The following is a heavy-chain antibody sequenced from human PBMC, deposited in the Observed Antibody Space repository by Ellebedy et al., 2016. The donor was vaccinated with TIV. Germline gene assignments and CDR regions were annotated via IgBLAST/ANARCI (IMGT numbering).Heavy chain of an antibody. Sequence: SETLSLTCTVSGGSISSYYWSWIRQPPGKGLEWIGYIYYSGSTNYNPSLKSRVTISVDTSKNQFSLKLSSVTAADTAVYYCARGPLHLDYWGQGTLVTVSS. D-gene: IGHD4-11*01. J-gene: IGHJ4*02. CDR3: ARGPLHLDY. V-gene: IGHV4-59*01. CDR2: IYYSGST. CDR1: GGSISSYY.